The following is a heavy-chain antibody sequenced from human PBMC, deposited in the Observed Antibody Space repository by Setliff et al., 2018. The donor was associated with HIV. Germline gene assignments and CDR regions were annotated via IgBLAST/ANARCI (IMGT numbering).Heavy chain of an antibody. V-gene: IGHV1-69-2*01. CDR3: ATDYSGYDYFDY. Sequence: ASVKVSCKASGYTFTDYYMHWVQQAPGKGLEWMGRVDPEDGETIYAEKFQGRVTIIADTSTDTAYMELSSLRSEDTAVYYCATDYSGYDYFDYWGQGTLVTVSS. CDR1: GYTFTDYY. D-gene: IGHD5-12*01. CDR2: VDPEDGET. J-gene: IGHJ4*02.